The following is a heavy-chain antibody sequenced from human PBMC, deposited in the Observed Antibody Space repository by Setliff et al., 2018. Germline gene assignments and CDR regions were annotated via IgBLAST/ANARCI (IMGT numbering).Heavy chain of an antibody. D-gene: IGHD3-3*01. Sequence: SETLSLTCTVYGGPLSGFSWNWIRQSPGGGLEWIGEITDTGRTKYIPSLKSRVTISLDTSNNQFSLSLSSVTAADTAVYYCARMSGFQYMGVWGKGTTVTVSS. CDR3: ARMSGFQYMGV. CDR1: GGPLSGFS. V-gene: IGHV4-34*01. J-gene: IGHJ6*03. CDR2: ITDTGRT.